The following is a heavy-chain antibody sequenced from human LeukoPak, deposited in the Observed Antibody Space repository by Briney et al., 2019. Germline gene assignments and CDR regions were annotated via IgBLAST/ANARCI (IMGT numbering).Heavy chain of an antibody. CDR3: ARVSSTRFDP. Sequence: GGSLRLSCVASGFTFSYNGMHWVRQAPGKGLEWVAFIRYDGSNKYYADSVKDRFTISRDNFKNTLYLQMNSLRDEDTAVYYCARVSSTRFDPWGQGTLVTVSS. J-gene: IGHJ5*02. CDR2: IRYDGSNK. V-gene: IGHV3-30*02. CDR1: GFTFSYNG. D-gene: IGHD6-13*01.